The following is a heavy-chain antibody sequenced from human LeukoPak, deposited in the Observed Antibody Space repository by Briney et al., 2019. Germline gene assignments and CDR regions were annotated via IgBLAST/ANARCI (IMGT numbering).Heavy chain of an antibody. D-gene: IGHD3-10*01. CDR3: ARGPYGSGSYY. Sequence: SQTLSLTCTVSGGSISSGDYYWSWIRQPPGKGLEWIGYIYYSGTTYYNPSLKSRVTISVDTSKNQFSLKLTSVTAADTAVYFCARGPYGSGSYYWGQGSLATVSS. CDR1: GGSISSGDYY. V-gene: IGHV4-30-4*01. CDR2: IYYSGTT. J-gene: IGHJ4*02.